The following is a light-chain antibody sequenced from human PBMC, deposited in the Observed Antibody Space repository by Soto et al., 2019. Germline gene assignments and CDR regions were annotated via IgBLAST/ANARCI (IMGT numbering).Light chain of an antibody. CDR1: ALPKQY. Sequence: SSELTQPPSLSVSPGQTAKITCSGGALPKQYVHWYQQRPGQAPVVVIYKDTERPSGIPERFSGSTSGTTVTLTISGVQADDEAVYYCQSTGTSDSSVVFGGGTQLTVL. J-gene: IGLJ7*01. CDR3: QSTGTSDSSVV. CDR2: KDT. V-gene: IGLV3-25*02.